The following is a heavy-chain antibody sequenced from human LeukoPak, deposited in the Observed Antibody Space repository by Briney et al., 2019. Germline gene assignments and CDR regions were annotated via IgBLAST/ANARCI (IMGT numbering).Heavy chain of an antibody. V-gene: IGHV3-9*03. D-gene: IGHD3-22*01. Sequence: SLRLSCAASGFTFDDYAMHWVRQAPGKGLEWVSGISWNSGSIGYADSVKGRFTISRDNAKNSLYLQMNSLRAEDMALYYCAKDHDSSGYGPFDPWGQGTLVTVSS. CDR1: GFTFDDYA. CDR2: ISWNSGSI. J-gene: IGHJ5*02. CDR3: AKDHDSSGYGPFDP.